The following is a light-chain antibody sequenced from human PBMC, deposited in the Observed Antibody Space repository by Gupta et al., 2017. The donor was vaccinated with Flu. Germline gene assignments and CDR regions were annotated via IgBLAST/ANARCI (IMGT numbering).Light chain of an antibody. CDR1: ESLIHRDGITY. J-gene: IGKJ2*01. CDR2: KVS. Sequence: DVVMTQSPLYLPVTPGQPASISCRPSESLIHRDGITYLNWFHQRPGQSPRRLIYKVSNRDSGVPDRFSGGWSGTDFTLRISRVEPEDVGVYYCMQTAHWPYTFGQGTKLEIK. CDR3: MQTAHWPYT. V-gene: IGKV2-30*02.